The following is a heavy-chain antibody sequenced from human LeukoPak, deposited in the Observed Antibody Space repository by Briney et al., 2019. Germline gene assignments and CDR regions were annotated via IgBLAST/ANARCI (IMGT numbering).Heavy chain of an antibody. D-gene: IGHD1-26*01. V-gene: IGHV4-39*07. CDR2: IYYSGST. CDR3: ARGAEGALVRLFDY. Sequence: SETLSLTCTVSGASISSNSYYWGWIRQPPGKGLEWIGSIYYSGSTYYNPSLKSRVTISVDTSKNQFSLKLSSVTAADTAVYYCARGAEGALVRLFDYWGQGTLVTVSS. J-gene: IGHJ4*02. CDR1: GASISSNSYY.